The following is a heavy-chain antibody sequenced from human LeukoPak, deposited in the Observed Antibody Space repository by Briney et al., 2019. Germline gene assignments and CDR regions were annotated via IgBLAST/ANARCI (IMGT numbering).Heavy chain of an antibody. V-gene: IGHV3-23*01. Sequence: GGSLRLSCAAPGFTFSSYAMSWVRQAPGKGLEWVSAISGSGGSTYYADSVKGRFTISRDNSKNTLYLQMNSLRAEDTAVYYCAKDVRMIRPPDYFDYWGQGTLVTVSS. J-gene: IGHJ4*02. CDR1: GFTFSSYA. CDR2: ISGSGGST. CDR3: AKDVRMIRPPDYFDY. D-gene: IGHD2/OR15-2a*01.